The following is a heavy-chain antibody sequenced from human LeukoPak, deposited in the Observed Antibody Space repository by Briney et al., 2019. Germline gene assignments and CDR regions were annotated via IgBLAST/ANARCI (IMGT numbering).Heavy chain of an antibody. CDR2: IWYDGSKK. CDR3: ARDGGSGIDY. J-gene: IGHJ4*02. D-gene: IGHD3-10*01. Sequence: GRSLRLSCAASGFTFSSYGMHWVRQAPGKGLEWVAVIWYDGSKKYYADSVKGRLTVSRDIAKNTLYLQMNSLRAEDTAVYYCARDGGSGIDYWGQGTLVTVSS. CDR1: GFTFSSYG. V-gene: IGHV3-33*01.